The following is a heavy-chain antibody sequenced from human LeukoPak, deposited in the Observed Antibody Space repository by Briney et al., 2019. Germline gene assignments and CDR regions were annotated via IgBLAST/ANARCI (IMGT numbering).Heavy chain of an antibody. V-gene: IGHV3-30-3*01. CDR1: GFTFSDHY. D-gene: IGHD2-2*01. CDR3: ARGCAGHCSTASPREFDS. J-gene: IGHJ4*02. CDR2: ISHDGNDK. Sequence: GGSLRLSCAASGFTFSDHYMDWVRQAPGRGLTWVALISHDGNDKYYADSVKGRFTISRDNSKNILYLQMNSLRAEDTALYYCARGCAGHCSTASPREFDSWGQGTLVTVSS.